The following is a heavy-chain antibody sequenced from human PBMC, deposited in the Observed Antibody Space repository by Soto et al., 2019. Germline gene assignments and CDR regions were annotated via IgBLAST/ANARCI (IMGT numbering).Heavy chain of an antibody. CDR2: TSYDGSNN. J-gene: IGHJ6*02. CDR3: ARWGTTGGLDV. V-gene: IGHV3-33*05. D-gene: IGHD3-16*01. Sequence: QVQLVESGGGVVQPGTSLRLSCVGSGFTFRSYVIHWVRQAPGKGLKWVALTSYDGSNNFYGDSVKGRFSISRDNSRNTVELQMDSLRLEDMALYYCARWGTTGGLDVWGQGTPVSVSS. CDR1: GFTFRSYV.